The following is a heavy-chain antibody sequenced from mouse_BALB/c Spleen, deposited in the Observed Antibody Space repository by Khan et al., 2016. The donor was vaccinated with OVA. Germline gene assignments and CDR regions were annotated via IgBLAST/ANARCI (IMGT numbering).Heavy chain of an antibody. J-gene: IGHJ3*01. CDR1: GFTFSPYN. Sequence: EVELVESGGDLVKSGGSLKLSCAASGFTFSPYNMSWVRQTPDKRLEWVATISSDGDYTYYPDSVKGRFNISRYNAKNALYLQMFSLKSEDTAMYYCSTHLTGSFAYWGQGTLVTVSA. CDR3: STHLTGSFAY. V-gene: IGHV5-6*01. D-gene: IGHD4-1*01. CDR2: ISSDGDYT.